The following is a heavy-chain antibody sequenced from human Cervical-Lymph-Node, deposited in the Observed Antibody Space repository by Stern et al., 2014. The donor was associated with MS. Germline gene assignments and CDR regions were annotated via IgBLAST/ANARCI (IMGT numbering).Heavy chain of an antibody. CDR2: INTDVSSP. CDR3: SGSNWYFFDY. J-gene: IGHJ4*02. V-gene: IGHV3-74*01. CDR1: GFTFDSYS. Sequence: EVQLVESGGGLVQPGWSLRLSCAASGFTFDSYSMHWVRHVPGKGLVWVSRINTDVSSPRYADSVKGRFTISRDNAKNMLYLEMNSLRAEDTAVYYCSGSNWYFFDYWGQGTLVTVSS. D-gene: IGHD6-13*01.